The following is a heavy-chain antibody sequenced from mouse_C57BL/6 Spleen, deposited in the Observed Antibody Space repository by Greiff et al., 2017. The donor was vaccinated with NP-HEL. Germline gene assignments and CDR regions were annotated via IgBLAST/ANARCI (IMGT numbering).Heavy chain of an antibody. J-gene: IGHJ1*03. V-gene: IGHV1-18*01. CDR3: ARRWLLEYFDV. Sequence: EVQLHQSGPELVKPGASVKIPCKASGYTFTDYNMDWVKQSHGKSLEWIGDINPNNGGTIYNEKFKGKATLTADKSSSTAYMELRSLTSEYTAVYDCARRWLLEYFDVWGTGTTVTVAS. D-gene: IGHD2-3*01. CDR2: INPNNGGT. CDR1: GYTFTDYN.